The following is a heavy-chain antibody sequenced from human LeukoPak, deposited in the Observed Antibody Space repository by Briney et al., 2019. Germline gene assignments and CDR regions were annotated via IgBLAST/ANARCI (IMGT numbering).Heavy chain of an antibody. CDR3: ARSGCSSTSCYQADY. CDR2: ISYSGTT. Sequence: PSETLSLTCTVSSASISSSPYFWGWIRQSPGKGLEWIGSISYSGTTYYNPSLKSRVTISVDTSKNQFSLKLSSVTAADTAVYYCARSGCSSTSCYQADYWGQGTLVTVSS. J-gene: IGHJ4*02. D-gene: IGHD2-2*01. V-gene: IGHV4-39*07. CDR1: SASISSSPYF.